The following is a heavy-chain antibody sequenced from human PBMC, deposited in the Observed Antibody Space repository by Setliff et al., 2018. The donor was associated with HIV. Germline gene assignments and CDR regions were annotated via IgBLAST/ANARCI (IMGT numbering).Heavy chain of an antibody. D-gene: IGHD6-25*01. Sequence: ASVKVSCKASGYTFPNYGITWVRQAPGQGLEWMGWISAYNGNTNYAQKIQGRVTMTGDTSMSTAYMELSGLRYDDTAVYYCARDFRSIRGGYVDYFDNWGQGALVTVSS. J-gene: IGHJ4*02. CDR1: GYTFPNYG. CDR3: ARDFRSIRGGYVDYFDN. V-gene: IGHV1-18*04. CDR2: ISAYNGNT.